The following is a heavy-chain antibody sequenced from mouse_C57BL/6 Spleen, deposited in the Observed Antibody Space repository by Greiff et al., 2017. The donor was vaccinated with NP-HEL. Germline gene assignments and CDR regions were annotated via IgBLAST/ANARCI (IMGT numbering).Heavy chain of an antibody. J-gene: IGHJ4*01. Sequence: ESGPGLVKPSQSLSLTCSVTGYSITSGYYWNWIRQFPGNKLEWMGYISYDGSNNYNPSLKNRISITRDTSKNQFFLKLNSVTTEDTATYYCARGFTTVVANAMDYWGQGTSVTVSS. CDR2: ISYDGSN. V-gene: IGHV3-6*01. CDR1: GYSITSGYY. D-gene: IGHD1-1*01. CDR3: ARGFTTVVANAMDY.